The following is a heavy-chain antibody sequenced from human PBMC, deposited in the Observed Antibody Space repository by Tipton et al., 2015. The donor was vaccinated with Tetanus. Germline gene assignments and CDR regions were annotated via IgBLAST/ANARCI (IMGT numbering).Heavy chain of an antibody. J-gene: IGHJ5*02. CDR2: IDYSGST. V-gene: IGHV4-61*05. D-gene: IGHD6-19*01. Sequence: GLVKPSETLSLTCSVSGGSINNSGYYWSWIRQPPGKELEWIGYIDYSGSTNYNPSLKSRLIISADTSKNQFSLNMSSVTAADTAVYYCAILPKHWLAPRGAPWGQGILVTVSS. CDR1: GGSINNSGYY. CDR3: AILPKHWLAPRGAP.